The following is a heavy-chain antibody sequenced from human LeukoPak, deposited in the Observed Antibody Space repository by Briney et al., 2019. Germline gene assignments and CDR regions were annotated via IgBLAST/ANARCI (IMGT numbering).Heavy chain of an antibody. CDR3: ARGSTSIAARPAFDY. D-gene: IGHD6-6*01. Sequence: SETLSLTCTVSGGSISSRDNYWGWIRQPPGKGLEWIGEINHSGSTNYNPSLKSRVTISVDTSKNQFSLKLSSVTAADTAVYYCARGSTSIAARPAFDYWGQGTLVTVSS. CDR2: INHSGST. J-gene: IGHJ4*02. V-gene: IGHV4-39*07. CDR1: GGSISSRDNY.